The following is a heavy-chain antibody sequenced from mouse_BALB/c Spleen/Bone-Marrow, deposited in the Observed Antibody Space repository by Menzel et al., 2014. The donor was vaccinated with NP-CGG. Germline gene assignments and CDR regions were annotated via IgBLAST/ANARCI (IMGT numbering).Heavy chain of an antibody. J-gene: IGHJ3*01. Sequence: VQLQQSGVELVRPGASVTLSCKASGYTFTDYEMHWVKQTPVHGLEWIGAIDPETGGTAYNQKFKGKATLTADKSSSTAYMELRSLTSEDSAVYYCTRRTGDPYWGQGTLVTVSA. D-gene: IGHD4-1*01. CDR1: GYTFTDYE. V-gene: IGHV1-15*01. CDR2: IDPETGGT. CDR3: TRRTGDPY.